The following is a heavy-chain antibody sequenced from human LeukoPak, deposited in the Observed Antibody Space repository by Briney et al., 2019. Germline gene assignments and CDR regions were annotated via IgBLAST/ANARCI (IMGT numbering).Heavy chain of an antibody. D-gene: IGHD6-13*01. CDR3: ARDQGIAAAGTGNAFDI. J-gene: IGHJ3*02. Sequence: ASVKVSCKASGYTFTSYYMHWVRQAPGQGLEWMGIINPSGGSTNYAQKFQGRVTITADESTSTAYMELSSLRSEDTAVYYCARDQGIAAAGTGNAFDIWGQGTMVTVSS. V-gene: IGHV1-46*01. CDR1: GYTFTSYY. CDR2: INPSGGST.